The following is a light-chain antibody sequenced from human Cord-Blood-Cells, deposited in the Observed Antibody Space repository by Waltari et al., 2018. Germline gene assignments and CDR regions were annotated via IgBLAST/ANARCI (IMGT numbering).Light chain of an antibody. V-gene: IGLV2-14*01. Sequence: QSALTQPASVSGSPGQSITIPCTGTSSDAGGYNYVAWYQQHPGKAPKLMIYDVSKRPSGVSKRFSGSKSGNTASLTISGLQAEDEADYYCSSYTSSSTLGVFGTGTKVTVL. CDR1: SSDAGGYNY. J-gene: IGLJ1*01. CDR2: DVS. CDR3: SSYTSSSTLGV.